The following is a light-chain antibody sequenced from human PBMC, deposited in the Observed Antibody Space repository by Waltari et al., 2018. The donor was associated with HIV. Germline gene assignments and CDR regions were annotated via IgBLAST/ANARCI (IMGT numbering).Light chain of an antibody. CDR2: DVI. J-gene: IGLJ2*01. V-gene: IGLV2-8*01. CDR3: SSHAGSKVV. CDR1: SSDVGGYNY. Sequence: QSALTQPPSASGSPGQSVTLSCTGTSSDVGGYNYVSWHQQHPGKAPKLMIYDVIKGPSGVPDRFPGSKSGNTASRTVSGLQPEDEADYYCSSHAGSKVVFGGGTRLTVL.